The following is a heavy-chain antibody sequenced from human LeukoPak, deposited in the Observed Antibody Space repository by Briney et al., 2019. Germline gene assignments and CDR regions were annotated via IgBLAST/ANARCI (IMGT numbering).Heavy chain of an antibody. V-gene: IGHV1-2*06. CDR3: ARDGANKVRGVHYFYMDV. CDR2: INPNSGGT. CDR1: VYTFTGYY. Sequence: ASVKVSCKASVYTFTGYYIHWVRRAPGQGLKWVGRINPNSGGTDYAQRFQGRVTMTRDTSISTAYMELSRLRSDHTAVYYCARDGANKVRGVHYFYMDVWGKGTTVTVSS. J-gene: IGHJ6*03. D-gene: IGHD3-10*01.